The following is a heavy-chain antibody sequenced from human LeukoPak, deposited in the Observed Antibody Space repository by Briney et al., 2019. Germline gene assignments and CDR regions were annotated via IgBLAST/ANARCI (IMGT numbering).Heavy chain of an antibody. Sequence: SVKVSCKASGGTFSSYAISWVRQAPGQGLEWMGGIIPIFGTANYAQKFQGRVTITADESTSTAYMELSSLRSEDTAVYYCARVAVVVTPWDYYYMDVWGKGTTVTVSS. D-gene: IGHD3-22*01. V-gene: IGHV1-69*13. J-gene: IGHJ6*03. CDR1: GGTFSSYA. CDR2: IIPIFGTA. CDR3: ARVAVVVTPWDYYYMDV.